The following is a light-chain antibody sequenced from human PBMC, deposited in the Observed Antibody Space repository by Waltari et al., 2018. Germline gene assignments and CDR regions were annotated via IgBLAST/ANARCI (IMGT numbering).Light chain of an antibody. CDR1: SSDVGSYDL. CDR2: EGS. J-gene: IGLJ3*02. V-gene: IGLV2-23*01. Sequence: QSALTQPASVSGSPGQSITISCTATSSDVGSYDLVSCYQQHPGRAPKLMIYEGSKRPPGVSNRFSGSKSGNTASLTSSGLHAEDEADYYCCSYAGSNWVFGGGTKLTVL. CDR3: CSYAGSNWV.